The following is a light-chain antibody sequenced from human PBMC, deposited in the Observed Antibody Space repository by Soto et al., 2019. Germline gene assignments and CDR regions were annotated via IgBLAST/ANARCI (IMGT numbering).Light chain of an antibody. CDR1: QSVSSSY. J-gene: IGKJ4*01. V-gene: IGKV3-20*01. CDR3: QRYNNWPLT. Sequence: EIVLTQSPGTLSLSPGERATLSCRASQSVSSSYLGWYQQKPGQAPRLLIYGASSRATGIPDRFSGSGSGTEFTLTINSLQSEDFAVYYCQRYNNWPLTFGGGTKVDIK. CDR2: GAS.